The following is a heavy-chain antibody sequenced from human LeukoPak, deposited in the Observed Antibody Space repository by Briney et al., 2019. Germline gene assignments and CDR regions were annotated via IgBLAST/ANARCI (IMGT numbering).Heavy chain of an antibody. CDR1: GGSIRSHY. D-gene: IGHD3-22*01. V-gene: IGHV4-4*07. Sequence: SETLSLTCTVSGGSIRSHYWSWIRQPPGKGLEWIGRLYTSGSTNYNPSLKSRVTMSVDTSKNQFYLRLSSVTAADTAVYYCATDPFYYDSSGDFYYYYYMDVWGKGTTVTVSS. CDR3: ATDPFYYDSSGDFYYYYYMDV. CDR2: LYTSGST. J-gene: IGHJ6*03.